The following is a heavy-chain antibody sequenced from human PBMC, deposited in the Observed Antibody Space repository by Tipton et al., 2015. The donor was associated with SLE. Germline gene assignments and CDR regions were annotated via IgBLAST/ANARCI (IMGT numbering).Heavy chain of an antibody. CDR1: GGSFSSHY. Sequence: TLSLTCAVYGGSFSSHYWNWIRQPPGKGLEWIGYMYYSGSTNYNPSLKSRVTILVDTSKNQFSLKLSSVTAADTAVYYCARGDHYGSGSPPSLWGQGTKVTVSS. V-gene: IGHV4-59*11. CDR2: MYYSGST. D-gene: IGHD3-10*01. CDR3: ARGDHYGSGSPPSL. J-gene: IGHJ3*01.